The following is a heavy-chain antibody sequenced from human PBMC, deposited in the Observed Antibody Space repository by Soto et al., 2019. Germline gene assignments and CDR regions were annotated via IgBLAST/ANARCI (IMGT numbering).Heavy chain of an antibody. CDR3: AKDAVAGDGVWLAHA. D-gene: IGHD4-17*01. V-gene: IGHV3-23*01. J-gene: IGHJ5*02. Sequence: EVQLLESGGGLVQPGGSLRLSCAASRFTFSSYAMIWIRQVPWKGLEWVSGLYGSGRGIHYADSVKGRFTISRDNSAYAVYLQMNNLRVEDTAVYYCAKDAVAGDGVWLAHAWGRGTAVTVSS. CDR2: LYGSGRGI. CDR1: RFTFSSYA.